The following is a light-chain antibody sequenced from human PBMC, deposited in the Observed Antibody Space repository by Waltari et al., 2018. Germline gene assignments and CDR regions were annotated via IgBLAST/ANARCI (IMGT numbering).Light chain of an antibody. CDR2: GAS. CDR3: QHYVRLPAT. J-gene: IGKJ1*01. V-gene: IGKV3-20*01. CDR1: QSVSRS. Sequence: EIVLTQSPGSLSSSPGESVTLSCRASQSVSRSLAWYQQQPGQPPRPLIFGASNRATGSPDRFSGSGSGKDYSLTIRRLEPEDFAGYYCQHYVRLPATFGQGTKVEIK.